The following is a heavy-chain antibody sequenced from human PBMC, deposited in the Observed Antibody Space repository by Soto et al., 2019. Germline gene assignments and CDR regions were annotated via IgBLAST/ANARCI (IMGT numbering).Heavy chain of an antibody. CDR3: AREAKGYSGYDPEYYVDY. CDR2: IYSGGST. Sequence: EVQLVESGGGLVQPGGSLRLSCAASGFTVSSNYMSWVRQAPGKGLEWVSVIYSGGSTYYADSVKGRFTISRDNSKNTLYLQMNSLRAEDTAVYYCAREAKGYSGYDPEYYVDYWGQGTLVTVSS. D-gene: IGHD5-12*01. V-gene: IGHV3-66*01. CDR1: GFTVSSNY. J-gene: IGHJ4*02.